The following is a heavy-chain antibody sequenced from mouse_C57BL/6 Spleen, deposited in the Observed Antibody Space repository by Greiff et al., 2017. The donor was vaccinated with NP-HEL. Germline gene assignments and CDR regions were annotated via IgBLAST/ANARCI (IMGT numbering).Heavy chain of an antibody. CDR3: ARPIYYDYGDYAMDY. CDR1: GYTFTSYW. J-gene: IGHJ4*01. V-gene: IGHV1-59*01. CDR2: IDPSDSYT. D-gene: IGHD2-4*01. Sequence: VQLQQSGAELVRPGTSVKLSCKASGYTFTSYWMHWVKQRPGQGLEWIGVIDPSDSYTNYNQKFKGKATLTVDTSSSTAYMQLSSLTSEDSAVYYCARPIYYDYGDYAMDYWGQRTSVTVSS.